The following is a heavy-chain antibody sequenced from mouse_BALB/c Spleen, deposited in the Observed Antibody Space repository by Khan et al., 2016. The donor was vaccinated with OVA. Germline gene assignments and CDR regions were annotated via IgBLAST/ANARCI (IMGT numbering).Heavy chain of an antibody. V-gene: IGHV2-3*01. D-gene: IGHD1-1*01. CDR3: AKFTPDYYSMDY. CDR2: IWGDGST. CDR1: GFSLTSYG. J-gene: IGHJ4*01. Sequence: VQLQESGPGLVAPSQSLSITCTVSGFSLTSYGVNWVRQPPGEGLEWLGVIWGDGSTNYHSTLKSRLIISKDSSKRQVFLTLNSLQTDDTATYYCAKFTPDYYSMDYWGQGTSVTGST.